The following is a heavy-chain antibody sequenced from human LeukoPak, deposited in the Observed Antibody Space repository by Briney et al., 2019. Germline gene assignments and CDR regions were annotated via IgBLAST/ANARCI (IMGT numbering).Heavy chain of an antibody. V-gene: IGHV1-69*13. CDR3: ARDEAYYYDSSGTLGY. CDR1: GYTFSRYG. D-gene: IGHD3-22*01. CDR2: IIPIFGTA. Sequence: SVKVSCKASGYTFSRYGMHWVRQAPGQGLEWTGGIIPIFGTANYAQKFQGRVTITADESTSTAYMELSSLRSEDTAVYYCARDEAYYYDSSGTLGYWGQGTLVTVSS. J-gene: IGHJ4*02.